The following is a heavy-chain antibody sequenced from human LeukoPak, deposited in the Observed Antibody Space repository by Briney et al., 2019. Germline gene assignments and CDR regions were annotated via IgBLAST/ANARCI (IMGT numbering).Heavy chain of an antibody. CDR3: ARDYSDYVGAFDI. J-gene: IGHJ3*02. Sequence: GESLKISRKGSGYSFTNYWIGWVRQMPGKGLEWMGIIYPGDSDTRYSPSFQGHVTMSADKSISTAYLQWSSLQSSDTAIYYCARDYSDYVGAFDIWGQGTMVTASS. CDR2: IYPGDSDT. CDR1: GYSFTNYW. D-gene: IGHD4-17*01. V-gene: IGHV5-51*01.